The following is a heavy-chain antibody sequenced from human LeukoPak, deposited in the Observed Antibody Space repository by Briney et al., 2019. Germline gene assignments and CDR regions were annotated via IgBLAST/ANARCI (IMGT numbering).Heavy chain of an antibody. J-gene: IGHJ4*02. CDR3: AKEGVVLRYFDWLPDY. CDR2: IRYDGSNI. V-gene: IGHV3-30*02. Sequence: GGSLRLSCAASGFTFSSYGMHWVRQAPGKGLEWVAFIRYDGSNIYYADSVKGRFTISRDNSKNTLYLQMNSLRAEDTAVYYCAKEGVVLRYFDWLPDYWGQGTLVTVSS. D-gene: IGHD3-9*01. CDR1: GFTFSSYG.